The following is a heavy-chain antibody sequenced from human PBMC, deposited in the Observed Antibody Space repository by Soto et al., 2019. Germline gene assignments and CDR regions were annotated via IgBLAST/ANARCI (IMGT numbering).Heavy chain of an antibody. D-gene: IGHD2-15*01. Sequence: GESLKISCKGSGYSFTSYWIGWVRQMPGKGLEWMGIIYPGDSDTRYSPSFQGQVTISADKSISTAYLQWSSLKASDTAMYYCARHEVGGEYYYYYYMDVWGKGTTVTVSS. J-gene: IGHJ6*03. V-gene: IGHV5-51*01. CDR2: IYPGDSDT. CDR1: GYSFTSYW. CDR3: ARHEVGGEYYYYYYMDV.